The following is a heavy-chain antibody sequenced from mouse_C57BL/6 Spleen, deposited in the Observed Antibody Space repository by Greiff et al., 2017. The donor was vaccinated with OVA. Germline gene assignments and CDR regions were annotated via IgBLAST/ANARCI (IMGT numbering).Heavy chain of an antibody. V-gene: IGHV3-6*01. Sequence: EVQLQESGPGLVKPSQSLSLTCSVTGYSITSGYYWNWIRQFPGNKLEWMGYISYDGSNNYNPSLKNRIAITRDTSKNQFFLKLNSVTTEDTATYYCARRDYWGQGTSVTVSS. CDR1: GYSITSGYY. CDR3: ARRDY. J-gene: IGHJ4*01. CDR2: ISYDGSN.